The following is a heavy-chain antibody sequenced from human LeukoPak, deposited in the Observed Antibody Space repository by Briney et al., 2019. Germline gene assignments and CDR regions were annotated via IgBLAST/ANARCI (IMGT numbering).Heavy chain of an antibody. D-gene: IGHD1-26*01. CDR3: AKDVGRVGASPFDI. Sequence: PGGSLRLSCAASGFTFSSYWMHWVRQAPGKGLVWVSRINTDGSSTSYADSVKGRFTISRDNAKNTLYLQMNSLRAEDTAVYYCAKDVGRVGASPFDIWGQGTMVTVSS. CDR1: GFTFSSYW. V-gene: IGHV3-74*01. CDR2: INTDGSST. J-gene: IGHJ3*02.